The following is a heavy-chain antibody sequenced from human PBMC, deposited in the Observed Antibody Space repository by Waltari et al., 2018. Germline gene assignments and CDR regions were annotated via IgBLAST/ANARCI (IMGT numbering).Heavy chain of an antibody. CDR1: GGSFGGYY. V-gene: IGHV4-34*02. D-gene: IGHD2-21*02. CDR2: MNPDGTT. J-gene: IGHJ5*02. CDR3: ARGPKSIMTANRGGWFDP. Sequence: QVQLQQWGAALFKPSETLSVSCAVYGGSFGGYYWRWIRQSPGKGLQWIGEMNPDGTTNYTPSLKSRVIMSLDKSRNQFSLKLTSVTAADTAVYYCARGPKSIMTANRGGWFDPWGQGTLVTVSS.